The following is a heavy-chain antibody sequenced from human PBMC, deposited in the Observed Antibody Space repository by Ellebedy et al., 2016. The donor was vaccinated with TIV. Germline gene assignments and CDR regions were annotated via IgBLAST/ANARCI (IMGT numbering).Heavy chain of an antibody. CDR1: GFPFSSYE. Sequence: PGGSLRLSCAASGFPFSSYEMNWVRQAPGKGLEWVSYISTGGSSINYADSVRGRFTISRDNAQNSLFLQMNSLRAEDTAVYYCARIRGALYGSGGSSDYWGQGTLVTVSS. CDR3: ARIRGALYGSGGSSDY. CDR2: ISTGGSSI. V-gene: IGHV3-48*03. J-gene: IGHJ4*02. D-gene: IGHD3-10*01.